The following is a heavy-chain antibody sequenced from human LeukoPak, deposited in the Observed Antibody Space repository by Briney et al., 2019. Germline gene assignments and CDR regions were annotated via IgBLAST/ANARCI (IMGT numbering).Heavy chain of an antibody. Sequence: SETLSLTCAVYGGSFSGYYWSWIRQPPGKGLEWIGEINHSGSTNYNPSLKSRVTISVDTSKNQFSLKLSSVTAADTAVYYCASSPVLLWFGERAYYYGMDVWGQGTTVTVSS. V-gene: IGHV4-34*01. CDR2: INHSGST. D-gene: IGHD3-10*01. J-gene: IGHJ6*02. CDR1: GGSFSGYY. CDR3: ASSPVLLWFGERAYYYGMDV.